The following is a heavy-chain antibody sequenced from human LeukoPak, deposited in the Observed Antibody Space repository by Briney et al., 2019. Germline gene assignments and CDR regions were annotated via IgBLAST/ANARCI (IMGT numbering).Heavy chain of an antibody. V-gene: IGHV3-7*01. CDR3: AKDQSVGAADY. J-gene: IGHJ4*02. CDR2: IKQDGSEK. CDR1: GFPFNRYW. Sequence: PGGALRLPCAASGFPFNRYWMSWVRQAPGKGPEGVANIKQDGSEKYYVDSVKGRCTISRDNAKNSLYLQMNSLRAEDTAVYYCAKDQSVGAADYWGQGTLVTVSS. D-gene: IGHD1-26*01.